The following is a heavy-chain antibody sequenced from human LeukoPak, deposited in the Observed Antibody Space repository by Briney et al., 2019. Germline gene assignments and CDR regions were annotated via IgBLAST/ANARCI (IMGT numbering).Heavy chain of an antibody. CDR2: IYYSGST. CDR3: ASLKEGGAAHWFDP. Sequence: SGTLSLTCTVSGGSISSSSYSWGWIRQPPGKGLEWIGNIYYSGSTYYNPSLESRVTISVDTSKNQFSLKLSSVTAADTAMYYCASLKEGGAAHWFDPWGQGTLVTVSS. D-gene: IGHD6-6*01. CDR1: GGSISSSSYS. J-gene: IGHJ5*02. V-gene: IGHV4-39*01.